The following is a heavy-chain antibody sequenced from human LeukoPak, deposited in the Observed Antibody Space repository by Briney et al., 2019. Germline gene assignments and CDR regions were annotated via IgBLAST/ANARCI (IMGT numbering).Heavy chain of an antibody. CDR1: GYNFPNYW. CDR2: IYPGNSDT. J-gene: IGHJ4*02. Sequence: GESLKISCKTSGYNFPNYWIGWVRQMPGKGLGWMGVIYPGNSDTRYSPSFQGQVTISADKSISTAYLQWSSLKASDTAMYYCARRGFADYWGQGTLVTVSS. CDR3: ARRGFADY. V-gene: IGHV5-51*01. D-gene: IGHD3-10*01.